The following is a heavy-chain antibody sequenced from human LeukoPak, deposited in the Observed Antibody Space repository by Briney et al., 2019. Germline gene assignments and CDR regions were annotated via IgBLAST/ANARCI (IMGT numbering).Heavy chain of an antibody. CDR1: GGSISSYY. CDR2: IYYSGSN. V-gene: IGHV4-59*01. Sequence: SETLSLTCSISGGSISSYYWSWIRQPPGKGLEGIGNIYYSGSNNYNPSLKSRVTISVDTSKNQFSLRLTSVTAADTAVYYCARGGSYYDFWSGYYDYYYYMDVWGKGTTVTVSS. J-gene: IGHJ6*03. D-gene: IGHD3-3*01. CDR3: ARGGSYYDFWSGYYDYYYYMDV.